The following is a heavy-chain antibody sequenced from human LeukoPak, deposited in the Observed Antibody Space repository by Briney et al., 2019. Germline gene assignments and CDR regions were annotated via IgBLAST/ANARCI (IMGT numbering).Heavy chain of an antibody. CDR1: GYTFTSYD. CDR3: ARPHGRAARPRGDYYYYMDV. D-gene: IGHD6-6*01. Sequence: ASVKGSCKASGYTFTSYDIYWVRQATGQGLEWMGWMNPNSSNTGYAQKFQGRVTMTRNTSISTAYMELSSLRSEDTAVYYCARPHGRAARPRGDYYYYMDVWGKGTTVTVSS. J-gene: IGHJ6*03. CDR2: MNPNSSNT. V-gene: IGHV1-8*01.